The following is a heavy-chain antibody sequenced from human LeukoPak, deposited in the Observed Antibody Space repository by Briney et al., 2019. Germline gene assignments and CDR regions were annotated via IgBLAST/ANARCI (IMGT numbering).Heavy chain of an antibody. CDR1: GFTFSNYW. CDR3: TRFSRSSSSNY. V-gene: IGHV3-7*01. J-gene: IGHJ4*02. D-gene: IGHD6-6*01. CDR2: IRQDGSEK. Sequence: GGSLRLSCAASGFTFSNYWMSWVRQAPGKGLEWVAIIRQDGSEKKYVDSVKGRFTISRDNTKNSLYLEMNSLRAEDTAVYYCTRFSRSSSSNYWGQGTLVTVSS.